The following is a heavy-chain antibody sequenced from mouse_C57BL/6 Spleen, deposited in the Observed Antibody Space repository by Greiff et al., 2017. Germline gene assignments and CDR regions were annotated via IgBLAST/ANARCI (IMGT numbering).Heavy chain of an antibody. CDR1: GYSITSGYY. D-gene: IGHD1-1*01. V-gene: IGHV3-6*01. J-gene: IGHJ3*01. CDR3: ARDKGTVVEGAWFAY. Sequence: EVQLQESGPGLVKPSQSLSLTCSVTGYSITSGYYWNWIRQFPGNKLEWMGYVSYDGSNNYNPSLKNRISITRDTSKNQFFLKLNSVTTEDTATYYCARDKGTVVEGAWFAYWGQGTLVTVSA. CDR2: VSYDGSN.